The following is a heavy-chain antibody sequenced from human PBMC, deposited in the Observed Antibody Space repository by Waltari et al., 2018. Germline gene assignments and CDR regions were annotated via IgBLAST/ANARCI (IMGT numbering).Heavy chain of an antibody. CDR1: GGTFSSYA. D-gene: IGHD5-12*01. V-gene: IGHV1-69*13. CDR2: IIPIFGTA. Sequence: QVQLVQSGAEVKKPGSSVKVSCKASGGTFSSYAISWVRQAPGQGLGWMGGIIPIFGTANYAQKFQGRVTISADESTSTAYMELSSLRSEDTAVYYCAREHIYSGYDGHAFDIWGQGTMVTVSS. CDR3: AREHIYSGYDGHAFDI. J-gene: IGHJ3*02.